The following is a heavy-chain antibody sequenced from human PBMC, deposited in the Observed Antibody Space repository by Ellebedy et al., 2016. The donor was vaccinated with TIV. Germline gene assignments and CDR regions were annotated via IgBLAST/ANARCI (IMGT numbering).Heavy chain of an antibody. CDR1: GFTFSNYG. J-gene: IGHJ4*02. Sequence: GESLKISCAASGFTFSNYGMHWVRQAPGKGLEWVAVISHDGSSKHHIDSVKGRFTISRDNSKNTLYLQLNSLRPDDTAVYYCAKDHSSVYFDYWGQGTLVTVSS. D-gene: IGHD6-19*01. CDR3: AKDHSSVYFDY. V-gene: IGHV3-30*18. CDR2: ISHDGSSK.